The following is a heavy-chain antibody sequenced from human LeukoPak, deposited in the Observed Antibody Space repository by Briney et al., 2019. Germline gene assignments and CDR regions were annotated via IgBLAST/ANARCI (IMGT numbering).Heavy chain of an antibody. D-gene: IGHD1-1*01. Sequence: PGRSLRLSCAASGFTFSSYSMNWVRQAPGRGLEWVSSISSSSSYIYYADSVKGRFTISRDNAKNSLYLQMNSLRAEDTAVYYCARDRNWNDLSLPFDYWGQGTLVTVSS. J-gene: IGHJ4*02. CDR3: ARDRNWNDLSLPFDY. V-gene: IGHV3-21*01. CDR1: GFTFSSYS. CDR2: ISSSSSYI.